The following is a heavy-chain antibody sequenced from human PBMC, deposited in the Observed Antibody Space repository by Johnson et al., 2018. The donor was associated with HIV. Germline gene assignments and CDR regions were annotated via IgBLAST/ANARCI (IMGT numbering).Heavy chain of an antibody. CDR3: AKDDRELDAFDI. V-gene: IGHV3-30*18. D-gene: IGHD1-26*01. CDR2: ISYDGSNK. J-gene: IGHJ3*02. CDR1: GFTFSDYF. Sequence: QVQLVESGGGLVKPGGSLRLSCAASGFTFSDYFISWIRQAPGKGLEWVAVISYDGSNKYYADSVKGRFTISRDNSKNTLYLQMNSLRAEDTAVYYCAKDDRELDAFDIWGQGTMVTVSS.